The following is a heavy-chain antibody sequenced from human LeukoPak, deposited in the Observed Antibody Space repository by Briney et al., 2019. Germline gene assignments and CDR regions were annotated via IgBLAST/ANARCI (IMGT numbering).Heavy chain of an antibody. D-gene: IGHD4-11*01. J-gene: IGHJ4*02. CDR3: AKTDCSSIGCKRLHY. CDR1: GFTFNNFA. Sequence: GGSLRLSCAASGFTFNNFAMHWVRQAPGKGPEWVSVISGSGADTYYADSVKGRFTISRDNSKNTVFLQMNSLRAEDTALFFCAKTDCSSIGCKRLHYWGPGTLVTVSS. CDR2: ISGSGADT. V-gene: IGHV3-23*01.